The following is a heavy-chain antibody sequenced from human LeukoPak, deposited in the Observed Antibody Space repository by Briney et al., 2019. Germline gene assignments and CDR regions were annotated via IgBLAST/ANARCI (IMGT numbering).Heavy chain of an antibody. CDR2: IVVDSGNT. CDR1: GFTFSSSV. J-gene: IGHJ4*02. CDR3: AAERHDSSGYYYFDY. Sequence: ASVKVTCKASGFTFSSSVMKWVRQARGQRLEWIGWIVVDSGNTNYAQKFQERVTITRDMSTSTAYMELSSLTSEDTAVYYCAAERHDSSGYYYFDYWGRGTLVTVSS. V-gene: IGHV1-58*02. D-gene: IGHD3-22*01.